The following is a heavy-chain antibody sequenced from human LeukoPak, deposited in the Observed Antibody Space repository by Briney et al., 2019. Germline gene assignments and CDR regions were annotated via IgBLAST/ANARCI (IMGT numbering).Heavy chain of an antibody. CDR2: ISGSGGGT. D-gene: IGHD1-26*01. V-gene: IGHV3-23*01. Sequence: GGSLRLSCAASGFTFSSYAMSWVRQAPGKGLEWVSAISGSGGGTYYADSVKGRFTISRDNSKNTLYLQMNSLRSEDTAVYYCARASSGSYDYFDYWGQGTLVTVSS. CDR1: GFTFSSYA. J-gene: IGHJ4*02. CDR3: ARASSGSYDYFDY.